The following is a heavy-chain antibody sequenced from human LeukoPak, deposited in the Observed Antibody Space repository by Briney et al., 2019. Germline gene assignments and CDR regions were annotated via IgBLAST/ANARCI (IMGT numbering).Heavy chain of an antibody. D-gene: IGHD2-2*01. CDR3: ARVAFCSSTSCPLGSMDV. Sequence: SETLSLTCTVSGGSISSSSYYWGWIRQPPGKGLEWIGYIYYSGSTNYNPSLKSRVTISVDTSKNQFSLKLSSVTAADTAVYYCARVAFCSSTSCPLGSMDVWGQGTTVTVSS. CDR2: IYYSGST. V-gene: IGHV4-61*05. J-gene: IGHJ6*02. CDR1: GGSISSSSYY.